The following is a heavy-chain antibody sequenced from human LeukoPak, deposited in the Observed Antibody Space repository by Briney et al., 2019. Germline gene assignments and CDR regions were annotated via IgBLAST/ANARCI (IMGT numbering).Heavy chain of an antibody. V-gene: IGHV3-23*01. J-gene: IGHJ4*02. Sequence: PGGSLRLSCAASGFTFSSYAMSWVRQAPGKGLEWVSAISGSGGSTYYADSVKGRFTISRDNSKNTLYLQMNSLGAEDTAVYYCAKTTSMEYYYDSSGYPAGFDYWGQGTLVTVSS. CDR2: ISGSGGST. CDR3: AKTTSMEYYYDSSGYPAGFDY. D-gene: IGHD3-22*01. CDR1: GFTFSSYA.